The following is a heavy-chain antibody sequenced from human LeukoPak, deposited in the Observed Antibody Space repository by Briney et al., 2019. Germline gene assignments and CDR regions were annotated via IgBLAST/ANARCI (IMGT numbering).Heavy chain of an antibody. CDR2: IKQDGSEK. V-gene: IGHV3-7*01. D-gene: IGHD3-3*01. CDR3: ARLGTIFGVVIDIRVFDY. Sequence: GGSLRLSCAASGFTFSSYWMSWVRQAPGKGLEGVANIKQDGSEKYYVDSVKGRFTISRDNAKNSLYLQMNSLRAEDTAVYYCARLGTIFGVVIDIRVFDYWGQGTLVTVSS. CDR1: GFTFSSYW. J-gene: IGHJ4*02.